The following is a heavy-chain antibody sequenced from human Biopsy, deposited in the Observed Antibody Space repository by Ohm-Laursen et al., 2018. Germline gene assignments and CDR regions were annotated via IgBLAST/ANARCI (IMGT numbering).Heavy chain of an antibody. CDR2: ISSGGYR. J-gene: IGHJ5*02. V-gene: IGHV4-31*01. D-gene: IGHD3-10*01. CDR3: ARAPYVSGSFGWFDP. CDR1: GDSISSGVYY. Sequence: TPSLTCTVSGDSISSGVYYWNWFRQHPEKGLEWIGYISSGGYRKYTPSLQSLITISMDTSRNQFSLRLNSVTSADTAVYYCARAPYVSGSFGWFDPWGQGIVVTVPS.